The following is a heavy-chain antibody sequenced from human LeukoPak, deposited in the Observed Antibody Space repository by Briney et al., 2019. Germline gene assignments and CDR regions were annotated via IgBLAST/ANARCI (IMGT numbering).Heavy chain of an antibody. V-gene: IGHV3-30*02. Sequence: GGSLRLSCAASGFTFSNYGMQWVRQAPGKGLEWAAFIRYDGSDKYYADSVKGRFTISKDNSKNTLSLQMKSLRAEDTAVYYCAKGLYDSSGESDYWGQGTLVTVAS. CDR1: GFTFSNYG. J-gene: IGHJ4*02. CDR2: IRYDGSDK. CDR3: AKGLYDSSGESDY. D-gene: IGHD3-22*01.